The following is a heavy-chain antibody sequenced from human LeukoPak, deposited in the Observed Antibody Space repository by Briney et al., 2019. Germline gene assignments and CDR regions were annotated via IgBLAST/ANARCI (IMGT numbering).Heavy chain of an antibody. Sequence: GASVTVSCTASGYTFTSYAMNWVRQAPGQGLEWMGWINTNTGNPTYAQGFTGRFFFSLDTSVSTAYLQISSLKAEDTAVYYCARDFIAARPYYYYGMDVWGQGTTFTVSS. V-gene: IGHV7-4-1*02. CDR2: INTNTGNP. D-gene: IGHD6-6*01. J-gene: IGHJ6*02. CDR1: GYTFTSYA. CDR3: ARDFIAARPYYYYGMDV.